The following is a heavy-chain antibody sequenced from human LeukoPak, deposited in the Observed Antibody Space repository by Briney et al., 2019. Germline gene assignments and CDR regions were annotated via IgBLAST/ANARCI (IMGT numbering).Heavy chain of an antibody. V-gene: IGHV3-30*02. D-gene: IGHD3-22*01. CDR3: AKDQWPYYYDSSGTGNWFDP. J-gene: IGHJ5*02. Sequence: PGGSLRLSYAASGFTFSSYGMHWVRQAPGKGLEWVAFIRYDGSNKYYADSVKGRFTISRDNSKNTLYLQMNSLRAEDTAVYYCAKDQWPYYYDSSGTGNWFDPWGQGTLVTVS. CDR2: IRYDGSNK. CDR1: GFTFSSYG.